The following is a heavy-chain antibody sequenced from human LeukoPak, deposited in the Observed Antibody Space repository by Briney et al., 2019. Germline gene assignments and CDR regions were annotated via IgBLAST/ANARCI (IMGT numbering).Heavy chain of an antibody. V-gene: IGHV3-23*01. CDR1: GFPFSSHG. Sequence: GSLRLSCAGSGFPFSSHGMNWVRRAPGKGGEWVSGISPGGGPTYYADSVRGRFTISRDDSKNTLYLQMKNLRAEDTAVYYCAKDGAWLRFDDWGQGILVTVSS. CDR2: ISPGGGPT. D-gene: IGHD5-12*01. CDR3: AKDGAWLRFDD. J-gene: IGHJ4*02.